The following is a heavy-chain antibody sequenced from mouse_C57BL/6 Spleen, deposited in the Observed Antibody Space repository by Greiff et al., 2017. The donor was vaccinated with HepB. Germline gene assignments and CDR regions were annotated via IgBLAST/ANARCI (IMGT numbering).Heavy chain of an antibody. V-gene: IGHV5-17*01. CDR2: ISSGSSTI. D-gene: IGHD2-1*01. CDR3: AKLLWADY. CDR1: GFTFSDYG. J-gene: IGHJ2*01. Sequence: EVKLQESGGGLVKPGGSLKLSCAASGFTFSDYGMHWVRQAPEKGLEWVAYISSGSSTIYYADTVKGRFTISRDNAKNTLFLQMTSLRSEDTAMYYCAKLLWADYWGQGTTLTVSS.